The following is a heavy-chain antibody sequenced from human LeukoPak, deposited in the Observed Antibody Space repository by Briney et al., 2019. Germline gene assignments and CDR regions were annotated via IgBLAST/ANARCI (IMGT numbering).Heavy chain of an antibody. V-gene: IGHV1-2*02. J-gene: IGHJ4*02. CDR2: INPNSGGT. CDR1: GYTFTAYY. CDR3: AIPPTSGFLYTFDS. D-gene: IGHD6-19*01. Sequence: GASVKVSCKASGYTFTAYYMHWVRQAPGQGLEWVGWINPNSGGTNYAQKFQGRVTMTRDTTISTAYMDLSRLTSDDTAVYYCAIPPTSGFLYTFDSWGQGTLVTVSS.